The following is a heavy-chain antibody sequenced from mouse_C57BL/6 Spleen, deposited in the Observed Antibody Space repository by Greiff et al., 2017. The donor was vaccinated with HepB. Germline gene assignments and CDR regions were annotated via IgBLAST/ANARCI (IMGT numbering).Heavy chain of an antibody. Sequence: QVQLQQPGAELVKPGASVKLSCKASGYTFTSYWMQWVKQRPGQGLEWIGEIDPSDSYTNYNQKFKGKATLTVDTSSSTAYMQLSSLTSEASAVYYCARSNSNYDAMDYWGQGTSVTVSS. D-gene: IGHD2-5*01. CDR1: GYTFTSYW. V-gene: IGHV1-50*01. J-gene: IGHJ4*01. CDR2: IDPSDSYT. CDR3: ARSNSNYDAMDY.